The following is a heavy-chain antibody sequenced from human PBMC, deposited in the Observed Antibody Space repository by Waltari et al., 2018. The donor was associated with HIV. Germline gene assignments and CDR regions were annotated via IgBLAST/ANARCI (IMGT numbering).Heavy chain of an antibody. CDR2: INHSGTV. D-gene: IGHD3-3*01. Sequence: QVELQQWGGGLVLKPSETLSLACALSGRSLPGNYWSWIRPGPGKGPEWIGEINHSGTVNYKPSLRRRITISFDMPSNQLSLRLTAVTAAASAAYYCARWRGHFDVWGRGTLVTVS. J-gene: IGHJ2*01. CDR3: ARWRGHFDV. CDR1: GRSLPGNY. V-gene: IGHV4-34*01.